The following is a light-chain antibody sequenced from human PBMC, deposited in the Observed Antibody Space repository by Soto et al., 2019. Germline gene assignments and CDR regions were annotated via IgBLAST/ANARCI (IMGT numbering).Light chain of an antibody. Sequence: DIPLTQSPSFLSASVGDRVTITCRASQGINNYLAWYQQKPGKAPKLLIYAASTLQSGVPPRFSGSGSGTEFTLTDSSLQPEDLATYYCQQLNSHPFITFAQGARLEMK. CDR3: QQLNSHPFIT. CDR1: QGINNY. CDR2: AAS. V-gene: IGKV1-9*01. J-gene: IGKJ5*01.